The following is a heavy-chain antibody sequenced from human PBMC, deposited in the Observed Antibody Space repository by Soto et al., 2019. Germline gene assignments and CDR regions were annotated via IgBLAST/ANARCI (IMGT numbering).Heavy chain of an antibody. CDR3: EKDLSSLGWLALGAPFDS. CDR2: ISANGRNA. D-gene: IGHD3-22*01. CDR1: GXTFSNYS. J-gene: IGHJ4*02. Sequence: GSLRLSCAASGXTFSNYSMNWIRQAPGKGLELRSSISANGRNAYYADSVKGRFNISRDRSKNTLYLQLDSLRVEDTAIYFCEKDLSSLGWLALGAPFDSWGQGTLAPVSS. V-gene: IGHV3-23*01.